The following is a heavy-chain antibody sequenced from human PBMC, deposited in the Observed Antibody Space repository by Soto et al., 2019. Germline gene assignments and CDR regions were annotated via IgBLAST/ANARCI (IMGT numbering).Heavy chain of an antibody. D-gene: IGHD6-19*01. CDR1: GFSFSTSS. V-gene: IGHV3-21*01. CDR3: ARDISSGWFRSDAFDI. J-gene: IGHJ3*02. Sequence: GGSLRLSCAASGFSFSTSSINWVRQAPGKGLEWVSSISSRGSYIYYADSVKGRFTISRDNAKNSLYRQMNSLRAEDTAVYYCARDISSGWFRSDAFDIWGQGTMVTVSS. CDR2: ISSRGSYI.